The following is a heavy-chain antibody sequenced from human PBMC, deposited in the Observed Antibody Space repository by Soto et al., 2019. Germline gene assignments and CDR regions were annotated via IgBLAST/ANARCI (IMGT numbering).Heavy chain of an antibody. CDR1: NYSISSCYY. J-gene: IGHJ4*02. D-gene: IGHD1-1*01. Sequence: PWETLSLTCTDSNYSISSCYYWGWIRQSPGEGLEWILSMYHSGTTYYNPSLKSRVTISIDTSKNQFSLKLTSVTSADTAVYFCARVAFGTIDYWGQGTLVTVSS. CDR3: ARVAFGTIDY. V-gene: IGHV4-38-2*02. CDR2: MYHSGTT.